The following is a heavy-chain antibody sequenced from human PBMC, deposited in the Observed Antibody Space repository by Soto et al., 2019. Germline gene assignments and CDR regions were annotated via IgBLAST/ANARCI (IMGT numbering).Heavy chain of an antibody. CDR3: ARGRRSSSWDPIFDY. V-gene: IGHV3-48*01. D-gene: IGHD6-13*01. J-gene: IGHJ4*02. Sequence: GGSLRLSCAAFGLTLSTSSMNWVRQAPGRGLEWISYIRRHTSVTAYADSVKGRFTISRDNSKSTLYLQMISLRAEDTAVYYCARGRRSSSWDPIFDYWGQGTLVTVSS. CDR1: GLTLSTSS. CDR2: IRRHTSVT.